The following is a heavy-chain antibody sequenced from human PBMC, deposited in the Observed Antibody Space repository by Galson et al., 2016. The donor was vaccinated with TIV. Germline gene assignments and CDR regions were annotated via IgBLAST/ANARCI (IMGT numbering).Heavy chain of an antibody. CDR1: GFTFSSYN. J-gene: IGHJ3*01. CDR3: AKEENSGYYPNDAFDF. D-gene: IGHD3-3*01. V-gene: IGHV3-30*18. CDR2: IAYDGSYK. Sequence: SLRLSCAASGFTFSSYNMHWVRQAPGKGLEWVAVIAYDGSYKHYAGSVKGRFTVSRDNSKTTLDLQMNSLGAEDTALYYCAKEENSGYYPNDAFDFWGQGTMVTGS.